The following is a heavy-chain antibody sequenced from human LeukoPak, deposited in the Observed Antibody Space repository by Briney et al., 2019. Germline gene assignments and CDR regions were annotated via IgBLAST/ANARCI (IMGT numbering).Heavy chain of an antibody. J-gene: IGHJ6*03. Sequence: ASVKVSCKASGGTFSSYAISWVRQAPGQGLEWMGGIIPIFGTANYAQKFQGRVTITADKSTSTAYMELSSLRSEDTAVYYCARGVLRFLEWLPGNYYMDVWGKGTTVTVSS. CDR1: GGTFSSYA. CDR3: ARGVLRFLEWLPGNYYMDV. CDR2: IIPIFGTA. D-gene: IGHD3-3*01. V-gene: IGHV1-69*06.